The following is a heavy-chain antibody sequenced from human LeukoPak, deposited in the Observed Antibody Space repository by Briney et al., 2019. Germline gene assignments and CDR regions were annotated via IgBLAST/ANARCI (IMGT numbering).Heavy chain of an antibody. CDR2: VYNSGTT. CDR3: ASSNGGSYTFDY. V-gene: IGHV4-59*01. Sequence: SETLSLTCTVSGGSMTGYHWTWIRQPPGKGPEYIGYVYNSGTTFYNPSLKSRVTISGDTSKNQFSLNLSSVTAADTAVYYCASSNGGSYTFDYWSQGTLVTVSP. CDR1: GGSMTGYH. D-gene: IGHD1-26*01. J-gene: IGHJ4*02.